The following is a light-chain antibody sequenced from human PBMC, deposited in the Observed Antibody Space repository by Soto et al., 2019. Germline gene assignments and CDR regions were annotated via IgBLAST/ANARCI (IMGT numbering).Light chain of an antibody. Sequence: QSVLTQPASVSWSPGQSITISCTGTSSDVGGYNLVSWYQQHPGNAPKLMIYEVTKRPSGVSNRFSGSKSGNTASLTISGLQAEDEADYYCCSYAGSSTSLYVFGTGTKVTVL. CDR2: EVT. CDR1: SSDVGGYNL. CDR3: CSYAGSSTSLYV. J-gene: IGLJ1*01. V-gene: IGLV2-23*02.